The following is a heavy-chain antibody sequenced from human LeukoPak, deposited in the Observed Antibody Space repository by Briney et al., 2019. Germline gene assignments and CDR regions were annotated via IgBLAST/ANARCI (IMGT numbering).Heavy chain of an antibody. D-gene: IGHD3-22*01. V-gene: IGHV3-21*01. Sequence: GGSLRLSCAASGFTFSGYSMNWVRQAPGKGLEWVSSISSSSSYIYYADSVQGRFTISRDNAKDSLYLQMNSLRAEDTAVYYCAGFIGDGSSGYYFDYWGQGTLVTVSS. CDR3: AGFIGDGSSGYYFDY. J-gene: IGHJ4*02. CDR1: GFTFSGYS. CDR2: ISSSSSYI.